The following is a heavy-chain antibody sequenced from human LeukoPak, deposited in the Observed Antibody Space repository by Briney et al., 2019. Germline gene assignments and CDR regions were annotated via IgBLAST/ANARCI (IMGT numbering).Heavy chain of an antibody. CDR2: INHSGST. J-gene: IGHJ4*02. CDR3: ARGGYDYVWGSYRTHRNFDY. D-gene: IGHD3-16*02. Sequence: PSETLSLTCAVYGGSFSGYYWSWIRQPPGKGLEWIGEINHSGSTNYNPSLKSRVTISVDTSKNQFSLKLSSVTAADTAVYYCARGGYDYVWGSYRTHRNFDYWAREPWSPSPQ. V-gene: IGHV4-34*01. CDR1: GGSFSGYY.